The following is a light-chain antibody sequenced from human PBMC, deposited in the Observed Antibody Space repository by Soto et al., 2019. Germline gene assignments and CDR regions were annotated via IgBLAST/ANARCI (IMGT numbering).Light chain of an antibody. CDR2: GNN. V-gene: IGLV1-40*01. CDR1: SSNIGAGYD. CDR3: QSFYSSLRGGV. Sequence: QSVLTQPPSVSGAPGQRVTISCTGSSSNIGAGYDVHWYQQLPGTAPKLLIYGNNNRPSGVPDRFSGSKSGTSASLAITGLQAEDEAYYYCQSFYSSLRGGVFGGGTQLTVL. J-gene: IGLJ2*01.